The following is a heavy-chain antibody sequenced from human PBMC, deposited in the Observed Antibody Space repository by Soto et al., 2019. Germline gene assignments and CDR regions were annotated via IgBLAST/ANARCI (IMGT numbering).Heavy chain of an antibody. Sequence: ASVKVSCKVSGYTLTELSMHWVRQAPGKGLEWMGGFDPEDGETIYAQKFQGRVTMTEDTSTDTAYMELSSLRSEDTAVYYCATGAFRPGSRGAPRFDYWGQGTLVTVSS. CDR1: GYTLTELS. J-gene: IGHJ4*02. CDR2: FDPEDGET. CDR3: ATGAFRPGSRGAPRFDY. D-gene: IGHD1-26*01. V-gene: IGHV1-24*01.